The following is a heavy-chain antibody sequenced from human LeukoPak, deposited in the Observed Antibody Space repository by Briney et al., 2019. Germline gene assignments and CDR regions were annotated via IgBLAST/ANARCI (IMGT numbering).Heavy chain of an antibody. CDR1: GGTFSSYA. V-gene: IGHV1-69*13. CDR2: IIPIFGTA. CDR3: ARPQSYYDSSGYYPFDY. D-gene: IGHD3-22*01. Sequence: SVKVSCKASGGTFSSYAISWVRQAPGQGLEWMGGIIPIFGTANYAQKFQGRVTITADESTSTAYMELSSLRSEDTAVYYCARPQSYYDSSGYYPFDYWGQGTLVTVSS. J-gene: IGHJ4*02.